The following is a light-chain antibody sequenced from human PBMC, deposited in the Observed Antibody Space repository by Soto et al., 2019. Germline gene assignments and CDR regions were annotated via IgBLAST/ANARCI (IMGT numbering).Light chain of an antibody. CDR3: QQYQHSPPLT. V-gene: IGKV3-20*01. CDR2: GAS. J-gene: IGKJ1*01. CDR1: QSVTSMF. Sequence: EMELTQSPGTLSLSPGERATLSCRASQSVTSMFLAWYQKKPGQAPRLLISGASSRATGVPERFSGSGSGTDFTLTISRVEPEDFAVYYCQQYQHSPPLTCRQGTEVEIK.